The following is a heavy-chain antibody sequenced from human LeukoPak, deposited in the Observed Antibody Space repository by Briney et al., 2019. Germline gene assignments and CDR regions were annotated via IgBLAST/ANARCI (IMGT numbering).Heavy chain of an antibody. J-gene: IGHJ5*02. CDR3: ARDPSSGWYLKGWFDP. CDR2: ISRTSSGT. V-gene: IGHV3-11*06. Sequence: GGSLRLSCAASGFTFSDFPMNWVRQAPGKGLEWVSYISRTSSGTNYADSVNGRFTISRDNAKNSLYLQMNSLRAEDTAVYYCARDPSSGWYLKGWFDPWGQGTLVTVSS. CDR1: GFTFSDFP. D-gene: IGHD6-19*01.